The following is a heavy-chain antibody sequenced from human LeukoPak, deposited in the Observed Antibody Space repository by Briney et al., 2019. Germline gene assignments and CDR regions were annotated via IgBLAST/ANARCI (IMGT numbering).Heavy chain of an antibody. CDR3: ARSGGYNEGGDAFDI. D-gene: IGHD5-24*01. J-gene: IGHJ3*02. CDR2: IIPIFGTA. CDR1: GGTFSSYA. Sequence: GASVKVSCKASGGTFSSYAISWVRQAPGQGLEWMGGIIPIFGTANYAQKFQGRVTITADKSTSTAYMELSSLRSEDTAVYYCARSGGYNEGGDAFDIWGQGTMVTVSS. V-gene: IGHV1-69*06.